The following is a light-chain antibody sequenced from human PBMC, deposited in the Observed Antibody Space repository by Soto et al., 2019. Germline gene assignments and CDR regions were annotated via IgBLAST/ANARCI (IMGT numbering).Light chain of an antibody. V-gene: IGKV3-20*01. CDR1: QSVSSSH. CDR2: GAS. Sequence: DIVLTQSPGTLSLSPGEGATLSCRASQSVSSSHLAWYQQKPGQAPRLVIYGASSRATGIPDRFSGSGSGTDFTLTISRLAPEDFAVYYCQQYGGSPLYTFGQGTTLEIK. J-gene: IGKJ2*01. CDR3: QQYGGSPLYT.